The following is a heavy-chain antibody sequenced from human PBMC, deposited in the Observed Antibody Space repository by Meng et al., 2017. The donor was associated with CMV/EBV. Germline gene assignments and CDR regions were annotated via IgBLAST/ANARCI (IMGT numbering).Heavy chain of an antibody. V-gene: IGHV3-21*01. Sequence: GESLKISCAASGFTFSGYSMNWVRQAPGKGLEWVSSISSSSSYIYYADSVKGRFTISRDNAKNSLYLQMNSLRAEDTAVYYCARASSGSYYLNWFDPWGQGTLVTVSS. CDR3: ARASSGSYYLNWFDP. CDR2: ISSSSSYI. D-gene: IGHD1-26*01. CDR1: GFTFSGYS. J-gene: IGHJ5*02.